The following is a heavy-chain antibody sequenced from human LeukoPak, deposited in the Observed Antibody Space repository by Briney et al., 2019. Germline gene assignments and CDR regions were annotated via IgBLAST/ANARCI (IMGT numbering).Heavy chain of an antibody. CDR3: NMGGYSGYDYVWGVRDY. D-gene: IGHD5-12*01. CDR2: IYYSGST. J-gene: IGHJ4*02. CDR1: GGSISSSSYY. V-gene: IGHV4-39*07. Sequence: SETLSLTCTVSGGSISSSSYYWGWIRQPPGKGLEWIGSIYYSGSTYYNPSLKSRVTISVDTSKNQFSLKLSSVTAADTAVYYCNMGGYSGYDYVWGVRDYWGQGTLVTVSS.